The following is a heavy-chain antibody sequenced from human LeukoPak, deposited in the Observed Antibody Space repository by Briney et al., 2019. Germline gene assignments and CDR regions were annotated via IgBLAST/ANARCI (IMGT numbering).Heavy chain of an antibody. V-gene: IGHV3-23*01. CDR3: AKEEIEEDSHFDY. CDR1: GFTFSRYA. CDR2: ISGSGGST. Sequence: GGSLRLSSTAAGFTFSRYAVSWVLQAPGKGLEWVSAISGSGGSTYYADSVKGRFTISRDNSKNTLYLQMNSLRAEDTAVYYCAKEEIEEDSHFDYWGQGALVTVSS. D-gene: IGHD3-22*01. J-gene: IGHJ4*02.